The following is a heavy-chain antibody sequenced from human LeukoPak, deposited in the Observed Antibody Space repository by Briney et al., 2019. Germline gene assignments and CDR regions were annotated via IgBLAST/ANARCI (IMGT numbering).Heavy chain of an antibody. CDR3: GSMLRGVTPQVNRLDP. V-gene: IGHV4-39*01. J-gene: IGHJ5*02. Sequence: KPSETLSLTCTVSGLSLSSSRYYWGWLRHPPGKGLEGSGRIHYSESTSCDPSLKSRVTISGDTSKKQFSLKLSSVTAADTAVYHCGSMLRGVTPQVNRLDPWGEGSLVTVSS. CDR2: IHYSEST. D-gene: IGHD3-10*01. CDR1: GLSLSSSRYY.